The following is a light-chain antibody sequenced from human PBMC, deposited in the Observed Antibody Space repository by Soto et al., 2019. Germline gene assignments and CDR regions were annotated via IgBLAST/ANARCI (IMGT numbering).Light chain of an antibody. CDR2: DVS. V-gene: IGLV2-14*01. CDR3: SSYTSSSTVV. Sequence: QSALTQPASVSGSPGQSITISCTGTSSDVVCYNYVSWYQQHPGKAPKLMIYDVSNRPSGVSNRFSGSKSCNTASLTISGLQAEDEADYYYSSYTSSSTVVFGGGTKLTVL. J-gene: IGLJ2*01. CDR1: SSDVVCYNY.